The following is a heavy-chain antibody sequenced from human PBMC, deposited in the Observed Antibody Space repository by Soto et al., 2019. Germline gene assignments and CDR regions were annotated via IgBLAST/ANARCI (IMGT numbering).Heavy chain of an antibody. CDR1: YRSITASY. D-gene: IGHD3-10*01. CDR3: ARGRPLLLWFGETTKFDY. Sequence: SESLSLTCTVYYRSITASYCAWICQPPGKGLKWIGDMKHSGNTNYNPSLKSRVTISVDTSKNQFSRKLSSVTAADTAVYYCARGRPLLLWFGETTKFDYWGQETLVTVSS. J-gene: IGHJ4*02. V-gene: IGHV4-34*01. CDR2: MKHSGNT.